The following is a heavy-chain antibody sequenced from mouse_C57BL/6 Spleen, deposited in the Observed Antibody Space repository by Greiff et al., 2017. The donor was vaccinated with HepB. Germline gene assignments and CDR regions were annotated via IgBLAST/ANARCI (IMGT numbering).Heavy chain of an antibody. J-gene: IGHJ4*01. D-gene: IGHD3-1*01. CDR2: ISSGGSYT. CDR1: GFTFSSYG. V-gene: IGHV5-6*01. CDR3: ARQSGEAMDY. Sequence: EVKLVESGGDLVKPGGSLKLSCAASGFTFSSYGMSWVRQTPDKRLEWVATISSGGSYTYYPDSVKGRFTISRDNAKNTLYLQMSSLKSEDTAMYYCARQSGEAMDYWGQGTSVTVSS.